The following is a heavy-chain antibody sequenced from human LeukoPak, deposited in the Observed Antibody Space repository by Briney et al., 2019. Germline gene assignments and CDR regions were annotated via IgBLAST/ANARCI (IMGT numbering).Heavy chain of an antibody. CDR3: GRDDWDVGVAATMSREGEYFVL. V-gene: IGHV3-30*04. CDR1: GFIFRRYA. Sequence: GGSLRLSCAASGFIFRRYAMHWVRQAPGKGLEWVASITFDGNKKYYADSVKGRFTISRDNSKDTLYLQLNHLRDADTAVYHCGRDDWDVGVAATMSREGEYFVLGGEGTRVSV. J-gene: IGHJ4*02. CDR2: ITFDGNKK. D-gene: IGHD5-12*01.